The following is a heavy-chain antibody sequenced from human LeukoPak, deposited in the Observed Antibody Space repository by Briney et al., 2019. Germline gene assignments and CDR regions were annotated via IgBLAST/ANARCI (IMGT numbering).Heavy chain of an antibody. V-gene: IGHV1-46*01. Sequence: ASVKVSCKASGYTFTSYCMHWVRQAPGQGLEWMGIINPSGGSTSYAQKFQGRVTMTRDTSTSTVYMELSSLRSEDRAVYYCARVPGSGWFDPWGQGTLVTVSS. CDR2: INPSGGST. J-gene: IGHJ5*02. CDR3: ARVPGSGWFDP. CDR1: GYTFTSYC.